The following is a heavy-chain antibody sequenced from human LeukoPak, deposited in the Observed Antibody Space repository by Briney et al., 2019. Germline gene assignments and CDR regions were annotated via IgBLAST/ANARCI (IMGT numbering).Heavy chain of an antibody. CDR3: ARLSQLGSSWYGRGYYYMDV. D-gene: IGHD6-13*01. CDR2: IYYSGST. CDR1: GGSISSSSYY. Sequence: SETLSLTCTVSGGSISSSSYYWGWIRQPPGKGLEWIGSIYYSGSTYYNPSLKSRVTISVDTSKNQFSLKLSSVTAADTAVYYCARLSQLGSSWYGRGYYYMDVWGKGTTVTVSS. J-gene: IGHJ6*03. V-gene: IGHV4-39*01.